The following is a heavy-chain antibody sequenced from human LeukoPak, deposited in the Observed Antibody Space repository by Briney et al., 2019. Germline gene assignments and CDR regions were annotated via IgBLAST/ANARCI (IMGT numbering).Heavy chain of an antibody. Sequence: GGSLRLSCAASGFTVSSNYMSWVRQAPGKGLEWVSGIYSGGSSDYADSVKGRFTISRDNSKNTLYLQMNSLRAEDTAVYYGAIGSPMTRRFFDYWGQGTLVTVSS. CDR3: AIGSPMTRRFFDY. CDR1: GFTVSSNY. J-gene: IGHJ4*02. D-gene: IGHD3-22*01. CDR2: IYSGGSS. V-gene: IGHV3-66*01.